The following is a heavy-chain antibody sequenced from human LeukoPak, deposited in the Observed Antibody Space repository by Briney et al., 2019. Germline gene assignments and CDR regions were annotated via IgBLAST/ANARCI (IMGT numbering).Heavy chain of an antibody. J-gene: IGHJ5*02. CDR1: GFTFSDYY. CDR3: AREITVTTNWFDP. D-gene: IGHD4-17*01. CDR2: ISSSGSTI. Sequence: GGSLRLSCAASGFTFSDYYMSWIRQAPGKGLGWVSYISSSGSTIYYADSVKGRFTISRDNAKNSLYLQMNSLRAEDTAVYYCAREITVTTNWFDPWGQGTLVTVSS. V-gene: IGHV3-11*01.